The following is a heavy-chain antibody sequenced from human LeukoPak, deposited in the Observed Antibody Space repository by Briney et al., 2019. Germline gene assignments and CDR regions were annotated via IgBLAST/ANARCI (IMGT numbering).Heavy chain of an antibody. CDR1: GGSISSRSYY. D-gene: IGHD2-21*02. J-gene: IGHJ6*03. CDR3: ARTYCGGDCRGYYYHYYMDV. CDR2: IYTSGST. Sequence: SETLSLTCTVSGGSISSRSYYWSWIRQPAGKGLEWIGRIYTSGSTNYNPSLKSRVTISVDRSKNQFSLQLSSVTAADTAVYYCARTYCGGDCRGYYYHYYMDVWGKGTTVTISS. V-gene: IGHV4-61*02.